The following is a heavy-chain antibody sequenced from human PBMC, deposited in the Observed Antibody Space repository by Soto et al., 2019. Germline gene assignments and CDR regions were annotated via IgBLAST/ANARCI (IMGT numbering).Heavy chain of an antibody. J-gene: IGHJ6*02. Sequence: EVQLVQSGAEVKKPGESLKISCKGSGYSFTSYWIGWVRQMPGKGLEWMRIIYPGDSDTRYSPAFQGQVTISADKSISTAYLQWISLKASDTVMYYCATGGLYSSSYYDYGMDVWGQGTTVTVSS. CDR1: GYSFTSYW. D-gene: IGHD6-6*01. V-gene: IGHV5-51*01. CDR3: ATGGLYSSSYYDYGMDV. CDR2: IYPGDSDT.